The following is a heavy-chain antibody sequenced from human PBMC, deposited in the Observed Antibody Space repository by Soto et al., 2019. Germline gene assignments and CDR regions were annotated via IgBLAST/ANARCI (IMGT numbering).Heavy chain of an antibody. D-gene: IGHD6-6*01. Sequence: ASVKVSCKASGGTFSSYAISWVRQAPGQGLEWMGGIIPIFGTANYAQKFQGRVTITADESTSTAYMELSSLRSEDTAVYYCARGSSIRDTTSYYYYGMDVWGRGILVTVSS. CDR3: ARGSSIRDTTSYYYYGMDV. J-gene: IGHJ6*02. CDR1: GGTFSSYA. CDR2: IIPIFGTA. V-gene: IGHV1-69*13.